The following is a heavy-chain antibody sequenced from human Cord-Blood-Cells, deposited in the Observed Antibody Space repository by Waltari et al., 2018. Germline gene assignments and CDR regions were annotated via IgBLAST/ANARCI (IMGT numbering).Heavy chain of an antibody. J-gene: IGHJ6*02. CDR3: AREELNYGMDV. D-gene: IGHD1-7*01. V-gene: IGHV3-53*01. Sequence: FTVSSNYMSWVRQAPGKGLEWVSVIYSGGSTYYADSVKGRFTISRDNSKNTLYLQMNSLRAEDTAVYYCAREELNYGMDVWGQGTTVTVSS. CDR2: IYSGGST. CDR1: FTVSSNY.